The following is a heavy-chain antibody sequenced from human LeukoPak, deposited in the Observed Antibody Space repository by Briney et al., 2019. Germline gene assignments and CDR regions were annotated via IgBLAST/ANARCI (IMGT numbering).Heavy chain of an antibody. CDR2: IYYSGST. V-gene: IGHV4-31*02. D-gene: IGHD1-1*01. J-gene: IGHJ6*02. Sequence: WVRQHPGKGLEWIGYIYYSGSTYYNPSLKSRVTISVDTSKNQFSLKLSSVTAADTAVYYCARGILERRGIGLQALADYYYYGMDVWGQGTTVTVSS. CDR3: ARGILERRGIGLQALADYYYYGMDV.